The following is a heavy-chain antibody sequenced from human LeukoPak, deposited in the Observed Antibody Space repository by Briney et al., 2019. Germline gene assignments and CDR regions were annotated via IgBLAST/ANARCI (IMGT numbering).Heavy chain of an antibody. J-gene: IGHJ4*02. V-gene: IGHV3-7*03. CDR3: ARDRDSYGSYYFDY. CDR1: GFTFSSYG. CDR2: IKQDGSEE. D-gene: IGHD5-18*01. Sequence: PGGSLRLSCAASGFTFSSYGMHWVRQAPGKGLEWVANIKQDGSEEYYVDSVKGRFTISRDNAKNSLYLQMNSLRAEDTAVYYCARDRDSYGSYYFDYWGQGTLVTVSS.